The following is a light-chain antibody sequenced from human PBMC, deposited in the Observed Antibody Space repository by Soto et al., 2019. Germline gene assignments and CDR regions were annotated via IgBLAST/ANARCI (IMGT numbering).Light chain of an antibody. J-gene: IGLJ1*01. V-gene: IGLV2-14*03. CDR2: DVS. Sequence: QSVLTQPASVSGTPGHSITISCTGNSSDVGGYNYVSWYQQHPGKAPKLMSYDVSNRPSGVSYRFSGSKSGNTASLTISGLQAEDEADYYCSSYTSSSLHVFGTGTKVTVL. CDR3: SSYTSSSLHV. CDR1: SSDVGGYNY.